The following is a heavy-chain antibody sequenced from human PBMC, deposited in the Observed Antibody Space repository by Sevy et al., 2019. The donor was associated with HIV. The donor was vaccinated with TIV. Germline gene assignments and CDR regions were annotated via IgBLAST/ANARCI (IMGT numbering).Heavy chain of an antibody. D-gene: IGHD3-22*01. CDR1: EFSVTDNY. J-gene: IGHJ6*02. V-gene: IGHV3-53*01. CDR2: IYSGGST. CDR3: ARDRYYDASGYYYYYYGLDV. Sequence: GGSLRLSCAASEFSVTDNYMSWVRQAPGKGLEWVSTIYSGGSTFYEDSVKDRFPISRDNSKNTLDLHMNSLRAEDTAVYYCARDRYYDASGYYYYYYGLDVWGQGTTVTVSS.